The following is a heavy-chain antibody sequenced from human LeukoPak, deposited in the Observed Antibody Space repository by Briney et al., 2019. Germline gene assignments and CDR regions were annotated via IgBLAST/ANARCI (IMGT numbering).Heavy chain of an antibody. CDR1: GFTVSSNY. J-gene: IGHJ6*02. Sequence: PGGSLRLSCAASGFTVSSNYMSWVRQAPGKGLEWVSVIYSGGSTYYADSVKGRFTISRDNSKNTLYLQMNSLRAEDTAVYYCARDLFITSFHYGMDVWGQGTTVTVSS. V-gene: IGHV3-66*01. CDR3: ARDLFITSFHYGMDV. D-gene: IGHD3-9*01. CDR2: IYSGGST.